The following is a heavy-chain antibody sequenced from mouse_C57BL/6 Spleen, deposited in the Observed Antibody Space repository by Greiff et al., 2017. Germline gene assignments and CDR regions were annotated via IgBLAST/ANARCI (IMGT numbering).Heavy chain of an antibody. CDR1: GFSLSTSGMG. CDR2: IYWDDDK. CDR3: ARREGDYGNFFDY. Sequence: QVTLKECGPGILQSSQTLSLTCSFSGFSLSTSGMGVSWIRQPSGKGLEWLAHIYWDDDKRYNPSLKSRLTISKDTSRNQVFLKITSVDTADTATYYCARREGDYGNFFDYWGQGTTLTVSS. J-gene: IGHJ2*01. D-gene: IGHD2-1*01. V-gene: IGHV8-12*01.